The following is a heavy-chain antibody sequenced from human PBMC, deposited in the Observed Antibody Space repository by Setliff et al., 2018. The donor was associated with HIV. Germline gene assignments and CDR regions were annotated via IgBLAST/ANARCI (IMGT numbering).Heavy chain of an antibody. V-gene: IGHV1-3*01. Sequence: ASVKVSCKASGGTFTSYAMHWVRQAPGQRLEWMGWINAGNDNTKYSHKFQGRVTITTDESTSTAYMELSSLRSEDTAVYYCATHSSGYYFDSMGYFVVWGQGTLVTVSS. CDR1: GGTFTSYA. CDR2: INAGNDNT. J-gene: IGHJ4*02. CDR3: ATHSSGYYFDSMGYFVV. D-gene: IGHD3-22*01.